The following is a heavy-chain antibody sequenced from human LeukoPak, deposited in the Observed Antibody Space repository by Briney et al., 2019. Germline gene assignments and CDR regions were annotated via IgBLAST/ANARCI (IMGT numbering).Heavy chain of an antibody. Sequence: SETLSLTCTVSGGSVSSGSYYWSWIRQPPGKGLEWIGYIHYSGSTNYNPSLKSRVTISVDTSKNQFSLKLSSVTAADTAVYYCARRVTLGYCSSTSCHHPYYYYYGMDVWGQGTTVTVSS. D-gene: IGHD2-2*01. CDR3: ARRVTLGYCSSTSCHHPYYYYYGMDV. V-gene: IGHV4-61*01. CDR1: GGSVSSGSYY. CDR2: IHYSGST. J-gene: IGHJ6*02.